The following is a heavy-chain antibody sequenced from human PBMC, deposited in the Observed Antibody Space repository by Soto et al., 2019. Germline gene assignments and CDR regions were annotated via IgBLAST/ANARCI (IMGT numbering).Heavy chain of an antibody. V-gene: IGHV1-46*01. D-gene: IGHD6-19*01. CDR1: GYTFTSYY. J-gene: IGHJ6*02. Sequence: ASVKVSCKAAGYTFTSYYMHWVRQAPGQGLEWMGIINPSGGSTSYAQKFQGRVTMTRDTSTSTVYMELSSLRSEDTAVYYCARDAVVSPPVAGTGLLAYGMDFWGQGTTVSLSS. CDR2: INPSGGST. CDR3: ARDAVVSPPVAGTGLLAYGMDF.